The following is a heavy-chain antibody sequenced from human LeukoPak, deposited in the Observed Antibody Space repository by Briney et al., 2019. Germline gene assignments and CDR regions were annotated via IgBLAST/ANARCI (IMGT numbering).Heavy chain of an antibody. Sequence: PGGSLRLSCAASGFTVSSNYMSWVRQAPGKGLEWVSIIYSGVDTYYANSVKGRFTMSRDNSKNTLYLQMNSLRAEDTAVYYCARGPTYYYDISEGYFDYWGQGTLVTVSS. CDR2: IYSGVDT. V-gene: IGHV3-53*01. CDR1: GFTVSSNY. CDR3: ARGPTYYYDISEGYFDY. D-gene: IGHD3-22*01. J-gene: IGHJ4*02.